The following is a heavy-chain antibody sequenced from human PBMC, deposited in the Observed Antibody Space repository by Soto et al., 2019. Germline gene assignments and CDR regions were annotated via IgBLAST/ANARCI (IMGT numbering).Heavy chain of an antibody. D-gene: IGHD4-17*01. CDR2: INPSGGST. CDR3: ARGSYGDYEGSIWFDP. V-gene: IGHV1-46*01. Sequence: ASVKVSCKASGYTFTSYYMHWVRQAPGQGLEWMGIINPSGGSTSYAQKFQGRVTMTRDTSTSTVYMELSSLRSEDTAVYYCARGSYGDYEGSIWFDPWGQGTLVTVSS. J-gene: IGHJ5*02. CDR1: GYTFTSYY.